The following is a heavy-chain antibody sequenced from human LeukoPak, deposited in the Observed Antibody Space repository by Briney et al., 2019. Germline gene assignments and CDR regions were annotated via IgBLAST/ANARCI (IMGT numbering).Heavy chain of an antibody. Sequence: PGGSLRLSCAASGLTFSSYSMNWVRQAPGKGLELVSSMSSSSSYIYYADSVEGRFTISRDNAKNSLYLQMNSLRAEDTAVYYCAREWSSSGSKKVGMDVWGQGTTVTVSS. D-gene: IGHD6-6*01. CDR2: MSSSSSYI. CDR1: GLTFSSYS. V-gene: IGHV3-21*01. CDR3: AREWSSSGSKKVGMDV. J-gene: IGHJ6*02.